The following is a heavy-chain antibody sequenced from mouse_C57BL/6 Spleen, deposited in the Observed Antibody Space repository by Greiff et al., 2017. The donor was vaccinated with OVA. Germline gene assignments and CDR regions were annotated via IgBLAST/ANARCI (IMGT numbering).Heavy chain of an antibody. CDR1: GYTFTSYG. Sequence: QVQLKESGAELARPGASVTLSCKASGYTFTSYGISWVKQRTGQGLEWIGEIYPRSGNTYYNEQFKGQATLTADKSSSTAYMVLLSLTSAASAVSFCASGDYYGYAMDYWGQGTSVTVSS. CDR3: ASGDYYGYAMDY. V-gene: IGHV1-81*01. CDR2: IYPRSGNT. J-gene: IGHJ4*01. D-gene: IGHD1-1*01.